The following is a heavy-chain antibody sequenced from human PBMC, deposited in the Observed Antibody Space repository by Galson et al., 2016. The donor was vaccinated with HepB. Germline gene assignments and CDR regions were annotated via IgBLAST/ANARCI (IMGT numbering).Heavy chain of an antibody. CDR2: ISSDGSNV. Sequence: SLRPSCAASGFTFNNYGMHWVRQAPGKGLEWVAVISSDGSNVYHVDSVKGRFTISRDNSKNTLYLQMSSLRPEDTAVYYCARDGATAPEGYYYGMDVWGQGTTVTVSS. CDR3: ARDGATAPEGYYYGMDV. D-gene: IGHD1-26*01. CDR1: GFTFNNYG. J-gene: IGHJ6*02. V-gene: IGHV3-30*03.